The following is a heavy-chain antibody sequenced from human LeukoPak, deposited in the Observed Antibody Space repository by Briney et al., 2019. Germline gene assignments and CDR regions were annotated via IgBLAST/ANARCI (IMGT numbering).Heavy chain of an antibody. Sequence: GGSLRLSCATSGFSFSSYAMSWVRQAPGKGLEWVSAMSSSDDGRYYAASVRGRFTISRDTSRSTLYLQMNSLRAEDATVYYCAKAPVTSCRGAFCYPFDYWGQGTLVTVSS. CDR2: MSSSDDGR. D-gene: IGHD2-15*01. V-gene: IGHV3-23*01. CDR1: GFSFSSYA. CDR3: AKAPVTSCRGAFCYPFDY. J-gene: IGHJ4*02.